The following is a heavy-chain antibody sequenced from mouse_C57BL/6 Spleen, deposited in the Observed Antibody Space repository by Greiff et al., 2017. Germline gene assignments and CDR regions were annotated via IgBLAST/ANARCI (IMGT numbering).Heavy chain of an antibody. CDR3: ARGGYYGNHYFDY. CDR1: GYTFTSYW. V-gene: IGHV1-52*01. D-gene: IGHD2-1*01. Sequence: VQLQQPGAELVRPGSSVKLSCKASGYTFTSYWMHWVKQRPIQGLEWIGNIDPSDSETHYNQKFKDKATLTVEKSSSTAYMQLSSLTSEDSAVYYCARGGYYGNHYFDYWGQGTTLTVSS. J-gene: IGHJ2*01. CDR2: IDPSDSET.